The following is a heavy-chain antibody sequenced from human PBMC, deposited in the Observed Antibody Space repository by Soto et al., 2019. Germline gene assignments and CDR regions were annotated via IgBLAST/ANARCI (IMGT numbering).Heavy chain of an antibody. CDR2: ISGSGGST. D-gene: IGHD3-9*01. CDR1: GFTFSSHA. V-gene: IGHV3-23*01. J-gene: IGHJ4*02. Sequence: PGGSLRLSCAASGFTFSSHAMSWVRQAPGKGLEWVSAISGSGGSTYYADSVKGRFTISRDNSKNTLYLQMNSLRAEDTAVYYCAKDPVLRYFDWFPYYFDYWGQGTLVTVSS. CDR3: AKDPVLRYFDWFPYYFDY.